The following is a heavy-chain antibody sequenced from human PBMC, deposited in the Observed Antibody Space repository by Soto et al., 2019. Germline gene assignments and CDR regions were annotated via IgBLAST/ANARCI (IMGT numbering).Heavy chain of an antibody. J-gene: IGHJ5*02. CDR3: ARDLAAGDL. Sequence: ASVKXSCNASGYTFINYYIHWVRQAPGQGLEWMAIINPMGGSTNYAQEFQGRVTLTSDTSTSTVYMELSSLRFEDTALFYCARDLAAGDLWGQGTLVTVSS. D-gene: IGHD6-13*01. V-gene: IGHV1-46*01. CDR2: INPMGGST. CDR1: GYTFINYY.